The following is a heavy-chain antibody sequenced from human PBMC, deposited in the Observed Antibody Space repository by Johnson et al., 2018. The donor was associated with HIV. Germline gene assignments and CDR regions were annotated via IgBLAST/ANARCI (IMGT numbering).Heavy chain of an antibody. J-gene: IGHJ3*02. Sequence: VQLVESGGGVVQPGRSLRLSCAASGFTFDDYGMNWVRQAPGKGLEWVAFIRYDGSNKYYADSVKGRFTISRDNSKNTLYLQMNSLRAEDTAVYYCAKGASITMIVAVVRAFDIWGQGTMVTVSS. D-gene: IGHD3-22*01. CDR1: GFTFDDYG. CDR3: AKGASITMIVAVVRAFDI. CDR2: IRYDGSNK. V-gene: IGHV3-30*02.